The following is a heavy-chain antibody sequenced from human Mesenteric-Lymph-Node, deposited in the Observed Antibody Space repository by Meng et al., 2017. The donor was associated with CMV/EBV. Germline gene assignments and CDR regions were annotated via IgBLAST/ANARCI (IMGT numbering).Heavy chain of an antibody. D-gene: IGHD5-12*01. J-gene: IGHJ5*02. V-gene: IGHV3-23*01. CDR2: INDDGDSK. Sequence: GESLKISCAASGFTFSSYCMNWVRQAPGKGLEWISSINDDGDSKNYADSVKGRFTVSRDNSRNTLFLQMNSLRVDDTAVYFCAKDKYSLPVDWFDPWGQGTLVTVSS. CDR1: GFTFSSYC. CDR3: AKDKYSLPVDWFDP.